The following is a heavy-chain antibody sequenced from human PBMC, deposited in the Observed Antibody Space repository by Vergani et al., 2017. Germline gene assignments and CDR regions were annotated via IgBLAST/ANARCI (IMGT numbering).Heavy chain of an antibody. Sequence: QVQLVQSGAEVKKPGSPVKVPCKAFGGTFSSYAISWVRPAPGQGLEWMGGIIPIFGTANYAQKFQGRVTSTADESTSTAYMELSSLRSEDAAVYYCAGGVGSSWYSGIDPWGQGTLVTVSS. J-gene: IGHJ5*02. CDR2: IIPIFGTA. CDR3: AGGVGSSWYSGIDP. V-gene: IGHV1-69*01. CDR1: GGTFSSYA. D-gene: IGHD6-13*01.